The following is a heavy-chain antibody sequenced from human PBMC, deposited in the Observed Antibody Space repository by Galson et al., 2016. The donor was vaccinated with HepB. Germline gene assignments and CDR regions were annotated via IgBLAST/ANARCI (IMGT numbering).Heavy chain of an antibody. CDR3: TRGVVYCSGGTCFPGSNWFDP. CDR2: VSHTGGT. Sequence: LSLTCGVNGGSFTNYYWSWVRQPPGKGLEWLGEVSHTGGTNYSPSLKGRVTISVDTSRNNFSLKLNSVTAADTAIYYCTRGVVYCSGGTCFPGSNWFDPWGQGTLVTVSS. J-gene: IGHJ5*02. CDR1: GGSFTNYY. V-gene: IGHV4-34*01. D-gene: IGHD2-15*01.